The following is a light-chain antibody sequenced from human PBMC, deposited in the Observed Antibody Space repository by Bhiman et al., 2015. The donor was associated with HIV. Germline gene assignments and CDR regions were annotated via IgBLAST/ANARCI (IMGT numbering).Light chain of an antibody. CDR3: CSYAGSYSYV. J-gene: IGLJ1*01. V-gene: IGLV2-11*01. Sequence: QSALTQPRSVSGSPGQSVTISCAGTSSDVGAYNSVSWYRHHPGKAPKLMIFDVTQRPSGVPDRLSGSKSGNTASLTISGLQAEDEALYYCCSYAGSYSYVFGTGTEVSVL. CDR2: DVT. CDR1: SSDVGAYNS.